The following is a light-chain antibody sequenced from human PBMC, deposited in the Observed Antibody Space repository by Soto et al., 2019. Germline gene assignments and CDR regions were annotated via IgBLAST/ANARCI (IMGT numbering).Light chain of an antibody. CDR2: GNN. CDR3: QSYDSSLSGVV. J-gene: IGLJ2*01. V-gene: IGLV1-40*01. CDR1: SSNIGAGYD. Sequence: QSVLTQPPSVSGAPGQRVTISCTGSSSNIGAGYDVHWYQQLPGTAPKLLIYGNNNRPSGVPDRFSGSKSGTSAYLATTGLQAGDEADYYCQSYDSSLSGVVFGGGTKLTVL.